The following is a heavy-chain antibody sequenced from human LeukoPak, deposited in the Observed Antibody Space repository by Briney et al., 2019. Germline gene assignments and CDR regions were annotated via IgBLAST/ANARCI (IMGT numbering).Heavy chain of an antibody. CDR1: GFTFSSYS. J-gene: IGHJ4*02. D-gene: IGHD5-18*01. CDR2: ISSSSSYI. Sequence: GGSLRLSCAASGFTFSSYSMNWVRQAPGKGLEWVSSISSSSSYIYYADSVKGRFTISRDNAKNSLYLQMNSLRAEDTAVYYCARVSMVTIRGYEYWGQGTLVTVSS. V-gene: IGHV3-21*01. CDR3: ARVSMVTIRGYEY.